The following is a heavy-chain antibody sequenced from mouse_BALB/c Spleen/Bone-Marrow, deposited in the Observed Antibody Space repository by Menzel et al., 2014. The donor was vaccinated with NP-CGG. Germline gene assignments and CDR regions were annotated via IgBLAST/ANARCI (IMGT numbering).Heavy chain of an antibody. CDR1: GISITTGNYR. CDR2: IYYSGTI. CDR3: ARDGGLRGYAMDY. D-gene: IGHD2-4*01. J-gene: IGHJ4*01. V-gene: IGHV3-5*02. Sequence: VQLKHSGPGLVKPSQTVSLTCTVTGISITTGNYRWSWIRQFPGNKLEWIGYIYYSGTITYNPSLTSRTTITRDTSKNQFFLEMNSLTAEDTATYYCARDGGLRGYAMDYWGQGTSVTVSS.